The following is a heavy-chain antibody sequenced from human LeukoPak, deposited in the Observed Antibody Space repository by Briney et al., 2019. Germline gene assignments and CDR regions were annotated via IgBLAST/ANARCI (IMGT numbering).Heavy chain of an antibody. CDR2: INSDGSST. CDR3: AREFLLPSSWYDYYGMDV. J-gene: IGHJ6*02. V-gene: IGHV3-74*01. CDR1: GFTFSSYW. Sequence: GGSLRLSCAVSGFTFSSYWMHWVRQAPGKGLVWVSRINSDGSSTSYADSVKGRFTISRDNAKNTLYLQMNSLRAEDTAVYYCAREFLLPSSWYDYYGMDVWGQGTTVTVSS. D-gene: IGHD6-13*01.